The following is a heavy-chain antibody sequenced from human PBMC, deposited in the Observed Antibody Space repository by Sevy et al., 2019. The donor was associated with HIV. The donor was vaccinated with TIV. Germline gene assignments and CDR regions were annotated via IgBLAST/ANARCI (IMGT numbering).Heavy chain of an antibody. CDR3: ARGGETPRGSDP. D-gene: IGHD3-16*01. J-gene: IGHJ5*02. CDR1: GGSISSVNW. CDR2: IYHSGYT. V-gene: IGHV4-4*02. Sequence: SETLSLTCAVSGGSISSVNWWHWVRQPPGKGLEWIGEIYHSGYTNYNPSLKSRVTISVDNSKNQFSLKLSFVTAADTAVYYCARGGETPRGSDPWGQGSLVTVSS.